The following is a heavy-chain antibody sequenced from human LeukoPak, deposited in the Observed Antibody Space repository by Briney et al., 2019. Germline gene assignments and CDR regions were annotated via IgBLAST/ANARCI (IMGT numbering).Heavy chain of an antibody. V-gene: IGHV1-2*06. CDR2: INPNSGGT. CDR1: GYTFTGYY. CDR3: ARNTPDRYRGSNAGYSYGRDV. Sequence: ASVKVSCKASGYTFTGYYMHWVRQAPGQGLEWMGRINPNSGGTNYAQKFQGRVTMTRDTSISTAYMELSRLRSDDTAVYYCARNTPDRYRGSNAGYSYGRDVGAKGPRSPSP. J-gene: IGHJ6*02. D-gene: IGHD1-26*01.